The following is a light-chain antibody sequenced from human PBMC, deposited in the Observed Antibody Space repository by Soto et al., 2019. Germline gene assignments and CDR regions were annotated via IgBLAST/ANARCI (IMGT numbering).Light chain of an antibody. V-gene: IGLV2-23*03. CDR1: SSDVGGYDV. CDR3: CSYAGSGTFV. J-gene: IGLJ2*01. Sequence: QSVLTQPASVSGSPGQSITVSCTGTSSDVGGYDVVSWYQQHPGKAPKLMIYEXSLXXSGVSNRFSGSKSGNTASLTISGXXXXXXXXYYCCSYAGSGTFVFGGGTKVTVL. CDR2: EXS.